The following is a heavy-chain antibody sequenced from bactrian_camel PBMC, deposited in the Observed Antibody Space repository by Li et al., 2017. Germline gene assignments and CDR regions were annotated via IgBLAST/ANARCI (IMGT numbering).Heavy chain of an antibody. CDR3: STSRTTY. CDR2: IYSDGSGT. V-gene: IGHV3S6*01. J-gene: IGHJ4*01. CDR1: GFTFSSYD. Sequence: HVQLVESGGGLVQPGGSLGLACTASGFTFSSYDMSWVRQAPGKGLECVASIYSDGSGTYYSNSVKGRFTVSRDNANDLAYLRMTSLKSEDTALYYCSTSRTTYRGQGTQVTVS.